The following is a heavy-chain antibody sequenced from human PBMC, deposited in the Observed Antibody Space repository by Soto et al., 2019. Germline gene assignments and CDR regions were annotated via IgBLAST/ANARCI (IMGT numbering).Heavy chain of an antibody. D-gene: IGHD6-19*01. CDR2: ISAYNGNT. Sequence: ASVKVSCKASGYTSTSYGISWVRQAPGQGLEWMGWISAYNGNTNYAQKLQGRVTMTTDTSTSTAYMELRSLRSDDTAVYYCARLGPVAGTDAFDIWGQGTMVTVSS. CDR1: GYTSTSYG. CDR3: ARLGPVAGTDAFDI. J-gene: IGHJ3*02. V-gene: IGHV1-18*01.